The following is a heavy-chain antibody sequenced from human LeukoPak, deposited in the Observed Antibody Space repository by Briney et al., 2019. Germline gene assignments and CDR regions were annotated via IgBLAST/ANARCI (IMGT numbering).Heavy chain of an antibody. V-gene: IGHV3-48*03. CDR2: ISSSGSTI. J-gene: IGHJ6*03. Sequence: GGSLRLSSAASGFTFSSYEMNWVRQAPGKGLEWVSYISSSGSTIYYADSVKGRFTISRDNAKTSLSLPLHSLSPEATAVYYCAPRSPSYYYYYMDVWGKGTTVTVSS. CDR3: APRSPSYYYYYMDV. CDR1: GFTFSSYE.